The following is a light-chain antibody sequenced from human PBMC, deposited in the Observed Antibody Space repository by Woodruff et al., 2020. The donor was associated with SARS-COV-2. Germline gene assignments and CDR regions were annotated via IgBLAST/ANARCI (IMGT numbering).Light chain of an antibody. Sequence: ITISCTGTSSDVGGYNYVSWYQQHPGKAPKLMIYEVSNRPSGVSNRFSGSKSGTSASLAISGLRSEDEADYYCAAWDDSLSGRVFGGGTKLT. V-gene: IGLV2-14*01. CDR3: AAWDDSLSGRV. CDR2: EVS. CDR1: SSDVGGYNY. J-gene: IGLJ3*02.